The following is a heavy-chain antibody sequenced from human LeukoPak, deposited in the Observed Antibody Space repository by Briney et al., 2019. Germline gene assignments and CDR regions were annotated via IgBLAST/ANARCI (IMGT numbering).Heavy chain of an antibody. Sequence: PSETLSLTCTVSGGSISSSSYYWSWIRQPAGKGLEWIGPNYTSGGTVYNPSLKSRVTMSVDTSKNQFSLKLSSVTAADTAVYYCARGVFYYDTSGRGYYFDYWGQGTLVTVSS. D-gene: IGHD3-22*01. CDR2: NYTSGGT. V-gene: IGHV4-61*02. CDR3: ARGVFYYDTSGRGYYFDY. J-gene: IGHJ4*02. CDR1: GGSISSSSYY.